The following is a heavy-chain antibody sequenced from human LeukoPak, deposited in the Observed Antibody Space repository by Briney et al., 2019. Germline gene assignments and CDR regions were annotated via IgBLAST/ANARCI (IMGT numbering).Heavy chain of an antibody. D-gene: IGHD6-13*01. CDR2: ISSGGSTI. Sequence: GGSLRLSCAASGFTFSNYYMSWIRQAPGKGLEWISYISSGGSTIYYADSVRGQFTISRDNAKKSLYLQMNSLRAEDTAVYYCARVQKGIAAAGTGGGWFEPWGQGTLVTVS. V-gene: IGHV3-11*01. J-gene: IGHJ5*02. CDR3: ARVQKGIAAAGTGGGWFEP. CDR1: GFTFSNYY.